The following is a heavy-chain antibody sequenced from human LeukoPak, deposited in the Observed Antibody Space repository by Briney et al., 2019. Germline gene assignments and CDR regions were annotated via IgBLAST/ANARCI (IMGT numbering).Heavy chain of an antibody. D-gene: IGHD3-10*01. Sequence: SETLSLTCTVSGGSISSYYWSWIRQPPGKGLEWIGYIYYSGSTNYNPSLKSRVTISVDTSKNQFSLKLSSVTAADTAVYYCARDEYDGSKKWGQGTLVTVSS. CDR1: GGSISSYY. CDR3: ARDEYDGSKK. J-gene: IGHJ4*02. CDR2: IYYSGST. V-gene: IGHV4-59*01.